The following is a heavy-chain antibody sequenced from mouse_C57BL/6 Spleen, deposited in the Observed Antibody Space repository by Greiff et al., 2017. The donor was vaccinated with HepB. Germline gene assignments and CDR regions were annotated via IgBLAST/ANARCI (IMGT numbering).Heavy chain of an antibody. CDR2: IYPRSGNT. CDR1: GYTFTSYG. Sequence: VQLQQSGAELARPGASVKLSCKASGYTFTSYGISWVKQRTGQGLEWIGEIYPRSGNTYYNEQFKGKATLTADKSSSTAYMELRSLTSEDSAVYFGARGREITTRFAYWGQGTRVTGAA. CDR3: ARGREITTRFAY. D-gene: IGHD1-1*01. J-gene: IGHJ3*01. V-gene: IGHV1-81*01.